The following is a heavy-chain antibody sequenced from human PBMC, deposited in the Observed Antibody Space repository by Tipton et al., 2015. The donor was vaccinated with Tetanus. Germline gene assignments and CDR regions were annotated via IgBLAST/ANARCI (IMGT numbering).Heavy chain of an antibody. Sequence: LRLSFTVSGDSVRNHYWSWIRQPPGKGLEWIGYVYHTGSAFYNPSLKSRVTMSVDTSKNQLSLVVTAVTAADTAVYYCARDPGGDYGYWGQGIRVTVSS. V-gene: IGHV4-59*02. CDR2: VYHTGSA. CDR1: GDSVRNHY. CDR3: ARDPGGDYGY. J-gene: IGHJ4*02. D-gene: IGHD4-17*01.